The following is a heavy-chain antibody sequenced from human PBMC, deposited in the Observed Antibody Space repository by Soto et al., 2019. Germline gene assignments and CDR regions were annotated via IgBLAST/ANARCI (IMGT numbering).Heavy chain of an antibody. D-gene: IGHD3-16*01. V-gene: IGHV2-70*11. J-gene: IGHJ5*02. CDR3: ARPKTSYDFLGLDP. CDR1: GFSLTTTSMC. Sequence: SGPKLVNQTQTLTLTCTFSGFSLTTTSMCVNWIRQPPGKALEWLARIDWDDDKYYSKSLKTRLTISKDTSKNQVVLTMTNMDPVDTATYFCARPKTSYDFLGLDPWGQGTLVTVSS. CDR2: IDWDDDK.